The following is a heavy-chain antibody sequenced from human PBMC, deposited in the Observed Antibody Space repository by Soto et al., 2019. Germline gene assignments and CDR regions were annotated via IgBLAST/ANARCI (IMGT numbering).Heavy chain of an antibody. CDR3: ARETYGDYVGYFDP. CDR1: GGSISSYY. CDR2: IYYSGST. Sequence: SETLSLTCTVSGGSISSYYWSWIRQPPGKGLEWIGYIYYSGSTNYNPSLKSRVTISVDTSKNQFSLKLSSVTAADTAVYYCARETYGDYVGYFDPWGQGSLVTVSS. D-gene: IGHD4-17*01. J-gene: IGHJ5*02. V-gene: IGHV4-59*01.